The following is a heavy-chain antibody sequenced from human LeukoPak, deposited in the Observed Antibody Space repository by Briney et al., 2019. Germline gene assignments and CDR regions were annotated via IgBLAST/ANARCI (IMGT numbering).Heavy chain of an antibody. Sequence: ASVKVSCKASGYGFTSYQIHWVRQAPGQGLEWMGIINPSGGSTRYAQKFQARLTLTSDTSATTVYMELTNVRSDDTAVYYCARAVDYPTYSCDFWGHGSLVTVST. CDR1: GYGFTSYQ. CDR3: ARAVDYPTYSCDF. V-gene: IGHV1-46*01. J-gene: IGHJ4*01. CDR2: INPSGGST. D-gene: IGHD4/OR15-4a*01.